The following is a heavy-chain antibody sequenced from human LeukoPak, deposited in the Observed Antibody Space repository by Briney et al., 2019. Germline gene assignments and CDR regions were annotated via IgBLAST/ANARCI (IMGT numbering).Heavy chain of an antibody. D-gene: IGHD1-7*01. CDR2: ISSNGGST. CDR1: GFTFSSYA. Sequence: GGSLRLSCAASGFTFSSYAMHWVRQAPGKGLEYVSAISSNGGSTYYANSVKGRFTISRDNSKNTLYLQMGSLRAEDMAVYYCAREELELLLDYWGQGTLVTVSS. J-gene: IGHJ4*02. CDR3: AREELELLLDY. V-gene: IGHV3-64*01.